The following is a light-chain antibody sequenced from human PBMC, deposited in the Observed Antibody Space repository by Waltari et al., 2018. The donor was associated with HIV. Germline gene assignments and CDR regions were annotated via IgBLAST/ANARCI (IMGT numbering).Light chain of an antibody. Sequence: QSALTQPASVSGSPGQSSTISCTGTSSDVGGYNLVSWSQQHPGKAPKVMIYEGSKRPSGVSNRFSGSKSGNTASLTISGLQAEDEADYYCCSYTGSSTRRPYVFGTGTKVTVL. CDR1: SSDVGGYNL. V-gene: IGLV2-23*01. CDR3: CSYTGSSTRRPYV. CDR2: EGS. J-gene: IGLJ1*01.